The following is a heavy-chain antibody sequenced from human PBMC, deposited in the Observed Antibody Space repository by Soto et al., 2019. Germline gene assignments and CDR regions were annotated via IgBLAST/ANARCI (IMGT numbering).Heavy chain of an antibody. J-gene: IGHJ4*02. V-gene: IGHV3-7*01. Sequence: GASVKVSCKASGYTFTGYYMHWVRQAPGKGLEWVANIKQDGSEKYYVDSVKGRFTISRDNAKNSLYLQMNSLRAEDTAVYYCARGADFWSGYIRYWGQGTLVTVSS. D-gene: IGHD3-3*01. CDR2: IKQDGSEK. CDR3: ARGADFWSGYIRY. CDR1: GYTFTGYY.